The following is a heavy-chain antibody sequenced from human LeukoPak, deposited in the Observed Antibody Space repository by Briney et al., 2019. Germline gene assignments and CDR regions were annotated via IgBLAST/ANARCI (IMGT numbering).Heavy chain of an antibody. CDR2: ISYDGSNK. J-gene: IGHJ4*02. Sequence: GRSLRLSCAASGFTFSSYAMHWVRQAPGKGLEWVAVISYDGSNKYYADSVKGRFTISRDNSKNTLYLQMNSLRAEDTAVYYCARSGLAVVGSVAYFDYWGQGTLVTVSS. V-gene: IGHV3-30-3*01. CDR3: ARSGLAVVGSVAYFDY. D-gene: IGHD2-15*01. CDR1: GFTFSSYA.